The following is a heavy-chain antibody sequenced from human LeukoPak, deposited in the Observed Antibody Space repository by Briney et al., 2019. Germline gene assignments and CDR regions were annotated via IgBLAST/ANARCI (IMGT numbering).Heavy chain of an antibody. Sequence: ASVKVSCKASGYTFTGYYMHWARQAPGQGLEWMGWINPNSGGTNYAQKFQGRVTMTRDTSISTAYMELSRLRSDDTAVYYCAREWGRQTYFDYWGQGTLVTVSS. CDR1: GYTFTGYY. D-gene: IGHD1-26*01. J-gene: IGHJ4*02. CDR3: AREWGRQTYFDY. V-gene: IGHV1-2*02. CDR2: INPNSGGT.